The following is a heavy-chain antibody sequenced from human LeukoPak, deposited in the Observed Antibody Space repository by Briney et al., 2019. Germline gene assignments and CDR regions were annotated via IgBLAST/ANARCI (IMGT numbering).Heavy chain of an antibody. CDR3: ARAIYTGIAVAGTEGLDY. V-gene: IGHV4-38-2*02. J-gene: IGHJ4*02. CDR1: GYSMSSGYY. Sequence: KTSETLSLTCTVSGYSMSSGYYWGWIRQPPERGLEWIGSMYHTGSTYYNPSLKSRVTISVDTSKNQFYLKLSSVTAADTAVYYCARAIYTGIAVAGTEGLDYWGQGTLVTVSS. D-gene: IGHD6-19*01. CDR2: MYHTGST.